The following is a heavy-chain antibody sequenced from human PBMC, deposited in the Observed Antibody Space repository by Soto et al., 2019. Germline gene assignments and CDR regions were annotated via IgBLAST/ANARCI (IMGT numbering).Heavy chain of an antibody. CDR3: ARTPKDIVVENNFDY. V-gene: IGHV4-39*01. CDR2: IYYSGST. Sequence: SETLSLTCTVSGGSISSSSYYWGWIRQPPGKGLEWIGSIYYSGSTYYNPSLKSRVTISVDTSKNQFSLKLSSVTAADTAVYYCARTPKDIVVENNFDYWGQGTLVTVSS. CDR1: GGSISSSSYY. D-gene: IGHD2-15*01. J-gene: IGHJ4*02.